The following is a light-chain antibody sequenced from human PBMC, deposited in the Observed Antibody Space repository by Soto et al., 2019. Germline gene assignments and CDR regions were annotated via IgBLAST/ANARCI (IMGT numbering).Light chain of an antibody. CDR2: LEGSGSY. CDR1: SGHSSYI. V-gene: IGLV4-60*03. CDR3: ETWDSNSFV. Sequence: QLVLTQSSSASASPGSSVKLTCTLSSGHSSYIVAWHQQQPGKAPRYLMKLEGSGSYNKGNGVPDRFSGSSSGGDRYLTISNLQSEDEADYYCETWDSNSFVFGGGTKVIVL. J-gene: IGLJ3*02.